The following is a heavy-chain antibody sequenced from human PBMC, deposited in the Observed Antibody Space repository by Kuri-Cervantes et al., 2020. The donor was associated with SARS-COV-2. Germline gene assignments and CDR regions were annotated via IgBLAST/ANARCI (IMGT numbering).Heavy chain of an antibody. J-gene: IGHJ6*02. Sequence: GESLKISCEAPGFAFSGSAMHWVRQAPGKGLEWVALISSDGSIRHYGDSVKGRFIIFREDSKNTLYLQMNSLRVEDTAVYYCARAGSGNYYIPFYYFGLDVWGQGITVTVSS. CDR1: GFAFSGSA. D-gene: IGHD3-10*01. CDR2: ISSDGSIR. CDR3: ARAGSGNYYIPFYYFGLDV. V-gene: IGHV3-30*03.